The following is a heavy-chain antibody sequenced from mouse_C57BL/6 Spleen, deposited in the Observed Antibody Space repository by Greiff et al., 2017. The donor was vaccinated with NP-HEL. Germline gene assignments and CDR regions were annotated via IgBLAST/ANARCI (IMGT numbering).Heavy chain of an antibody. CDR1: GYAFSSSW. V-gene: IGHV1-82*01. J-gene: IGHJ1*03. CDR2: IYPGDGDT. Sequence: LEESGPELVKPGASVKISCKASGYAFSSSWMNWVKQRPGKGLEWIGRIYPGDGDTNYNGKFKGKATLTADKSSSTAYMQRSSLTSEDSAVYFCARWLRYWYFDVWGTGTTVTVSS. D-gene: IGHD2-2*01. CDR3: ARWLRYWYFDV.